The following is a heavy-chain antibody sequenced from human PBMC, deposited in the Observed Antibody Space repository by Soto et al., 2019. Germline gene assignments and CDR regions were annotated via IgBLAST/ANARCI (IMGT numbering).Heavy chain of an antibody. CDR1: GDSINNSGFY. J-gene: IGHJ4*02. D-gene: IGHD6-19*01. Sequence: QLQLQESGPGLVKPSETLSLTCTVSGDSINNSGFYWGWIRQLPGKGLEWIGSIFYSGSTYNTSSRQSRVTMSSATSKNQFYLKLRSVTDAATSVYYCARERQWLGVLEYWGQGTLVRVSS. V-gene: IGHV4-39*02. CDR2: IFYSGST. CDR3: ARERQWLGVLEY.